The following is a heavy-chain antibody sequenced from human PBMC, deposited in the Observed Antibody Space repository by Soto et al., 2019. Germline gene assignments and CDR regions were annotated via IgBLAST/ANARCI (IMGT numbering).Heavy chain of an antibody. CDR1: GFPFSSYA. V-gene: IGHV3-23*01. CDR2: STGAGGST. J-gene: IGHJ6*02. CDR3: AKGHIDYQGDYNYYGMDV. D-gene: IGHD3-9*01. Sequence: EVQLLESGGGLVQPGGSLRLSCAASGFPFSSYAISWVRQAPGKGLEWVAASTGAGGSTYKVDSEKGRFTISRDNSKKTVYLQLDGLRAEDTAIYYCAKGHIDYQGDYNYYGMDVWGQGTTVTVSS.